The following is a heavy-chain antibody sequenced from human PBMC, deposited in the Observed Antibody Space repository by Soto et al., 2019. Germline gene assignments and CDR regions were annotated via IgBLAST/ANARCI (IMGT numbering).Heavy chain of an antibody. CDR2: ITVNSGRA. V-gene: IGHV1-18*01. D-gene: IGHD1-26*01. J-gene: IGHJ4*02. CDR1: GYTFSTYG. Sequence: GASVKVSCKTSGYTFSTYGIAWVRQAPGQGLEWVASITVNSGRANYAQNLRGRVTVTTDTSTSTAYMELSSLRSDDTAVYYCARKFSYGRSDSGFDYWGQGTLVTVSS. CDR3: ARKFSYGRSDSGFDY.